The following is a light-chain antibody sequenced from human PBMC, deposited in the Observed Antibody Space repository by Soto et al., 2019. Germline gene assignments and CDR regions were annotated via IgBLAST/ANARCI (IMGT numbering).Light chain of an antibody. Sequence: IQITQYPSTLSGSVGDRVTITCRASQTISSWLAWYQQKPGKAPKLLIYKASTLKSGVPSRFSGSGSGTEFTLTISSLQPDDFATYYCQHYNSYSEAFGQGTKVDI. V-gene: IGKV1-5*03. CDR1: QTISSW. CDR2: KAS. CDR3: QHYNSYSEA. J-gene: IGKJ1*01.